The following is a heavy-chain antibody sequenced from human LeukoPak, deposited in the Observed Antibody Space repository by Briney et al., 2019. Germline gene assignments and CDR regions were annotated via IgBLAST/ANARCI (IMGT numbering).Heavy chain of an antibody. J-gene: IGHJ4*02. D-gene: IGHD2-2*01. CDR3: ARDPRYCSSTSCQPDY. CDR2: ISSSSSSTI. V-gene: IGHV3-48*01. Sequence: PGGSLRLSCAASGFTFSSYSMNWVRQAPGKGLEWVSYISSSSSSTIYYADSVKGRFTISRDNAKNSLYLQMNSLRAEDTAVYYCARDPRYCSSTSCQPDYWGQGTLVTVSS. CDR1: GFTFSSYS.